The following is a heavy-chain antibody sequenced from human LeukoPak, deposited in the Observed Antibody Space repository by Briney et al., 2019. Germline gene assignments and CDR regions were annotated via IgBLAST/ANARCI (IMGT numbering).Heavy chain of an antibody. CDR1: GYTFTGYC. CDR2: INPNSGGT. V-gene: IGHV1-2*02. Sequence: ASVKVSCKASGYTFTGYCMHWVRQAPGQGLEWMGWINPNSGGTNYVQRFQGRVTMTRDTSISTAYMELSRLRFDDTAVYYCARGEYYDRSAYCFDWGQGTLVTVSS. J-gene: IGHJ4*02. CDR3: ARGEYYDRSAYCFD. D-gene: IGHD3-22*01.